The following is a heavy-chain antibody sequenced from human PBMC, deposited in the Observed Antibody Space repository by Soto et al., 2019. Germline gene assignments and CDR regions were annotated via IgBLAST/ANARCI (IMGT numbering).Heavy chain of an antibody. J-gene: IGHJ4*02. Sequence: QVQPQQWGAGLLKPSETLSLTCAIYGASFSPYYWGWVRQPPGKGLEWIGEVNLSGSTNYNPSLKRRVTISVDASKNQFSLRLTSLTAADTAVYYCARSPTFYNYVWGNATYWAQGTLVTVSS. CDR3: ARSPTFYNYVWGNATY. D-gene: IGHD3-16*01. V-gene: IGHV4-34*02. CDR1: GASFSPYY. CDR2: VNLSGST.